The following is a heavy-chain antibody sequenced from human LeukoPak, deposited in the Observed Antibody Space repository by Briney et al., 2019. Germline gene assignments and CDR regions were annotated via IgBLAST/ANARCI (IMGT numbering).Heavy chain of an antibody. Sequence: SVKVSCKASGCTFSSYAISWVRQAPGQGLEWMGGIIPIFGTANYAQKFQGRVTITTDESTSTAYMELSSLRSEDTAVYYCASSSSWYGDTWVHWFDPWGQGTLVTVSS. CDR2: IIPIFGTA. CDR3: ASSSSWYGDTWVHWFDP. CDR1: GCTFSSYA. J-gene: IGHJ5*02. D-gene: IGHD6-13*01. V-gene: IGHV1-69*05.